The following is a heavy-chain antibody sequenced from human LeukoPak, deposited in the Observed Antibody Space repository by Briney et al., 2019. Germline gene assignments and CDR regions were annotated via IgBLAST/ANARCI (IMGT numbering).Heavy chain of an antibody. CDR2: ISFDGNSK. CDR3: ARDQHIVVVTATYFDP. CDR1: GFTFSSYA. D-gene: IGHD2-21*02. J-gene: IGHJ5*02. V-gene: IGHV3-30*04. Sequence: GGSLRLSCAASGFTFSSYAMDWVRQAPGKELEWVAAISFDGNSKYYADSVKGRFTISRDNSKNTLYLQMNSLRPDDTAVYYCARDQHIVVVTATYFDPWGQGTLVTVSS.